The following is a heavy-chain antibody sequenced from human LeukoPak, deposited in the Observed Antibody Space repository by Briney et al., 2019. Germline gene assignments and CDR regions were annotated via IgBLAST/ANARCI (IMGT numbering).Heavy chain of an antibody. J-gene: IGHJ4*02. CDR2: ISGSGGST. D-gene: IGHD3-3*01. Sequence: GGSLRLSCAASGFTFSSYAMSWVRQAPGKGLEWVSAISGSGGSTYYADSVKGRFTISRDNSKNTLYLQMNSLRAEDTAVYYCAKDRVSDFWSDYYFDYWGQGTLVTVSS. CDR3: AKDRVSDFWSDYYFDY. CDR1: GFTFSSYA. V-gene: IGHV3-23*01.